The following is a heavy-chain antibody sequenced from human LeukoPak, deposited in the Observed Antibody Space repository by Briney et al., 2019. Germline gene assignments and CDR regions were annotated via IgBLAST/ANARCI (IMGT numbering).Heavy chain of an antibody. CDR3: ARESKYSGYPFDC. V-gene: IGHV3-74*01. Sequence: PGGSLRLSCVASGFTFSNYRMHWVRQAPGKGLVWVARVNSDGSGTTYADSVKGRFTISRDNAKNTLYLQMNSLRAEDTAVYYCARESKYSGYPFDCWGQGTLVTVSS. J-gene: IGHJ4*02. CDR2: VNSDGSGT. D-gene: IGHD5-12*01. CDR1: GFTFSNYR.